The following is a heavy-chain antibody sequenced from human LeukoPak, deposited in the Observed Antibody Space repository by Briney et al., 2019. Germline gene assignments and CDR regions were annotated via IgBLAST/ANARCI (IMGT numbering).Heavy chain of an antibody. Sequence: GGSLRLSCAASGFTFSNTWMNWVRQAPGEGLEWVGRIQSKTDGGTTEYAAPVKGRFTISRDDSKTTLYLQMNSLKTEDTAVYYCATLTVRGVINIWGQGTLVTVSS. J-gene: IGHJ4*02. V-gene: IGHV3-15*01. CDR1: GFTFSNTW. D-gene: IGHD3-10*01. CDR3: ATLTVRGVINI. CDR2: IQSKTDGGTT.